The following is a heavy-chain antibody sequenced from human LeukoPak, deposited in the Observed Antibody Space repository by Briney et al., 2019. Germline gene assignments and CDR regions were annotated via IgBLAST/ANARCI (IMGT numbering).Heavy chain of an antibody. D-gene: IGHD2-15*01. CDR3: ARVASGAFDI. CDR2: MNPNSGNT. Sequence: ASVKVSCKASGYTFTSYDLNWVRQATGQGLEWMGWMNPNSGNTGYAQKFQGRVTITRNTSISTAYMELSRLRSENTAGYYCARVASGAFDIWGQGTMVTASS. J-gene: IGHJ3*02. CDR1: GYTFTSYD. V-gene: IGHV1-8*03.